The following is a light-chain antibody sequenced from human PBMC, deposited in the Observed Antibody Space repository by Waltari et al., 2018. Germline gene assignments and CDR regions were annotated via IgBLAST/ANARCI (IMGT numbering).Light chain of an antibody. CDR2: DGV. J-gene: IGLJ2*01. Sequence: QSALTQPASVSGSTGPSITISCTGATRHLGLSHLFSWYPQHPGKVPNLIFFDGVTRPSGVSNRFAGSKSVTPASLTISGLQVDDEADYFCASYVNYTTFHVVFGGGTKLTVL. CDR1: TRHLGLSHL. CDR3: ASYVNYTTFHVV. V-gene: IGLV2-23*03.